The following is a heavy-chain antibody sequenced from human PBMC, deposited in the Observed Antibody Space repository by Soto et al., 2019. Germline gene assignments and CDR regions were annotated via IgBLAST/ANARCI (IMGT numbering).Heavy chain of an antibody. CDR2: ISPYTGNT. D-gene: IGHD3-22*01. Sequence: QVQLVQSGDEVKKPGASVKVSCKASGYIFVNYGIAWVRQAPGQGLEWMGWISPYTGNTHSARKVQGRLTMTTDTPTCMAYMVVASLTSHPPCVYFCVMVNNYLTTTAHDIWGPWTIVTVAS. CDR3: VMVNNYLTTTAHDI. J-gene: IGHJ6*02. V-gene: IGHV1-18*01. CDR1: GYIFVNYG.